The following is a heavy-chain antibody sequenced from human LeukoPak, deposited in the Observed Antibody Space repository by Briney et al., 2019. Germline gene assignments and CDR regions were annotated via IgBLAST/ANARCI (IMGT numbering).Heavy chain of an antibody. J-gene: IGHJ6*02. D-gene: IGHD2-2*01. CDR3: TTCLNGAGQPVAIYYYGMDV. Sequence: ASVKVSFKVSGHTLTEMSIHWVRQAPGGALEWMGGFDPEDGETVYAPKFQGRVTMTEDTSADTAYMELSSLRSEDTAVYYCTTCLNGAGQPVAIYYYGMDVWGQGTTVTVSS. CDR1: GHTLTEMS. CDR2: FDPEDGET. V-gene: IGHV1-24*01.